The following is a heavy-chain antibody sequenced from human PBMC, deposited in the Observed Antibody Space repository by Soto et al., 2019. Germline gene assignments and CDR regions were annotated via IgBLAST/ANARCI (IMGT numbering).Heavy chain of an antibody. V-gene: IGHV1-46*01. D-gene: IGHD6-13*01. Sequence: QVQLVQSGAEVKKPGASVKVSCKASGYIFTNYYMHWVRQAPGQGLEWMGVINPNGGSTSSAQKFQGRVIMTRDTSTTTVYMELGSLRSEDTAVYYCARDTFSDVAAGSPFFDYWGQGTLVTVSS. J-gene: IGHJ4*02. CDR2: INPNGGST. CDR1: GYIFTNYY. CDR3: ARDTFSDVAAGSPFFDY.